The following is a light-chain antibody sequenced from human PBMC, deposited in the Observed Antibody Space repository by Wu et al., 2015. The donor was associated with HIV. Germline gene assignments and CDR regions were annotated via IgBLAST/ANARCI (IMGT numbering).Light chain of an antibody. J-gene: IGKJ3*01. Sequence: AFQLTQSPSSLSASVGDRVTITCRASQGISSALAWYQQKPGKAPELLISDASSLESGVPSRFSGSGSGTDFTLTISSLQPEDFATYYCQQFNSYPLTFGPGTKVDIK. CDR3: QQFNSYPLT. V-gene: IGKV1-13*02. CDR1: QGISSA. CDR2: DAS.